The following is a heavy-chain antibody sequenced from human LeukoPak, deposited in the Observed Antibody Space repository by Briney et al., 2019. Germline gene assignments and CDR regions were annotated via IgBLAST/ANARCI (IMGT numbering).Heavy chain of an antibody. J-gene: IGHJ4*02. Sequence: PSETLSLTCAVYGGSFSDYFWSWIRQPPGKGLEWIGEINHSGSTNYNPSLKSRVTMSVDTSKNQFSLKLSSVTAADTAVYYCARSFLGGWYYFDYWGQGTLVTVSS. D-gene: IGHD6-19*01. V-gene: IGHV4-34*01. CDR1: GGSFSDYF. CDR3: ARSFLGGWYYFDY. CDR2: INHSGST.